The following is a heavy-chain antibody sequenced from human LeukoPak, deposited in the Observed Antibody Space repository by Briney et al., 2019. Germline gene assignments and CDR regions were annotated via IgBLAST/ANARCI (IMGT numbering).Heavy chain of an antibody. D-gene: IGHD5-18*01. CDR1: GGSISSYY. Sequence: SETLSLTCTVSGGSISSYYWSWIRQPPGKGLEWIGYTYYSGSTNYNPSLKSRVTISVDTSKNQFPLKLSSVTAADTAVYYCARAPGYSYAHWDYYYGMDVWGQGTTVTVSS. CDR3: ARAPGYSYAHWDYYYGMDV. J-gene: IGHJ6*02. CDR2: TYYSGST. V-gene: IGHV4-59*01.